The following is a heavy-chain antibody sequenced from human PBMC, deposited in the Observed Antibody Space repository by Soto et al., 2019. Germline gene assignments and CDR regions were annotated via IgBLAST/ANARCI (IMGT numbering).Heavy chain of an antibody. CDR3: ARAVAVPADFDY. CDR2: INAGNGNT. J-gene: IGHJ4*02. Sequence: QVQLVQSGAEEKKPGASVKVSCKASGYTFTGYAMHWVRQAPGQRLEWMGWINAGNGNTKYSQKFQGRVTINRDTSASTAYMELSTLRSEDTALYYCARAVAVPADFDYWGQGTLVTVSS. CDR1: GYTFTGYA. D-gene: IGHD6-19*01. V-gene: IGHV1-3*05.